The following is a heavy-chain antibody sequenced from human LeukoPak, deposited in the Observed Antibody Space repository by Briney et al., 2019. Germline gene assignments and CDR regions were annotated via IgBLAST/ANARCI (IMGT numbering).Heavy chain of an antibody. D-gene: IGHD2-15*01. V-gene: IGHV3-11*01. CDR1: GFTFSDYY. J-gene: IGHJ4*02. CDR3: ARDLISVGQYS. CDR2: ISSSGSTI. Sequence: GGSLRLSCAASGFTFSDYYMSWIRPAPGKGLEWVSYISSSGSTIYYADSVKGRFTISRDNTKNSLYLQLNSLRAEDTALYYCARDLISVGQYSWGQGTLATVSS.